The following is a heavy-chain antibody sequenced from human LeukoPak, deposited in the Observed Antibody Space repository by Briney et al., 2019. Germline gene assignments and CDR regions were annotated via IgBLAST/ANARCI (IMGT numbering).Heavy chain of an antibody. D-gene: IGHD1-26*01. V-gene: IGHV3-74*01. CDR2: INGDGTTT. J-gene: IGHJ4*02. Sequence: PGGSLRLSCAASGFTLSTHRMHWVRQAPGKGLVWVSRINGDGTTTSYADSVKGRFTISRVNAKSTLYLEMDSLRAEDTAIYYCARRWYTGTYYYFDLWGQGTPVTVSS. CDR1: GFTLSTHR. CDR3: ARRWYTGTYYYFDL.